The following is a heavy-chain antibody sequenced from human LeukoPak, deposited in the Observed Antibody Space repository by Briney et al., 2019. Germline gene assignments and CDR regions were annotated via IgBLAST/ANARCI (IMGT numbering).Heavy chain of an antibody. CDR1: GFTFSSYG. V-gene: IGHV3-30*02. D-gene: IGHD3-10*01. Sequence: GGSLRLSCAASGFTFSSYGMHWVRQAPGKGLEWVAFIRYDGSNKYYADSVKGRFTLSRDNSKNTLYLQMNILRAEDTAVYYCAKGAWSSQLSFGPDKYYFDYWGQGTLVTVSS. CDR2: IRYDGSNK. J-gene: IGHJ4*02. CDR3: AKGAWSSQLSFGPDKYYFDY.